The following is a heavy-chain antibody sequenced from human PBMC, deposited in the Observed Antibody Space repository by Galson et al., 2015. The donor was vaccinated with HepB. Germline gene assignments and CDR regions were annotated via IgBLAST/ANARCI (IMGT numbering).Heavy chain of an antibody. CDR3: ARCYSSGYNYFEH. CDR1: GFTFSNYP. V-gene: IGHV3-30*04. Sequence: SLRLSCAASGFTFSNYPMHWVRQTPDKGLEWLAVISYDGLKTKYADSLKGRFTISRDNSKNMVFLQLNGLTTEDTGRYYCARCYSSGYNYFEHWGQGALVTVSS. D-gene: IGHD5-24*01. CDR2: ISYDGLKT. J-gene: IGHJ4*02.